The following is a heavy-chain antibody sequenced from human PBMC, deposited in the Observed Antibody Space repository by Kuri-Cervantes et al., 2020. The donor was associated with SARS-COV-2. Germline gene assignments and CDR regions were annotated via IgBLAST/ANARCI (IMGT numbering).Heavy chain of an antibody. J-gene: IGHJ5*02. CDR1: GGTFSSYA. CDR2: IIPIFGTA. Sequence: SVKVSCKASGGTFSSYAISWVRQAPGQGLEWMGGIIPIFGTAHYAQKFQGSVTITADESTSTAYMELSSLRSEDTAVYYCARQGDIVVVPAAFDPWGQGTLVTVSS. V-gene: IGHV1-69*13. D-gene: IGHD2-2*01. CDR3: ARQGDIVVVPAAFDP.